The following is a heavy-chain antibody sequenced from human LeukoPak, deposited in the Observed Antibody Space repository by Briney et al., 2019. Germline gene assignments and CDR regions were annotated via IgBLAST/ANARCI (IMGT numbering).Heavy chain of an antibody. V-gene: IGHV1-46*01. Sequence: ASVKVSCKASGYTFTSYYMHWVRQAPGQGLEWMGIINPSGGSTSYAQKFQGRVTMTRDMSTSTVYMELSSLGSGDTAVYYCARVFGDYGGFDYWGQGTLVTVSS. CDR1: GYTFTSYY. J-gene: IGHJ4*02. D-gene: IGHD4-17*01. CDR3: ARVFGDYGGFDY. CDR2: INPSGGST.